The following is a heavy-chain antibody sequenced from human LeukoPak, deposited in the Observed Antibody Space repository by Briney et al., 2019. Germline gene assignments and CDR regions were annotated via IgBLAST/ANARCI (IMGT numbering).Heavy chain of an antibody. D-gene: IGHD3-3*01. V-gene: IGHV3-30*18. CDR3: AKDSFQRITIFGVVNSYFDY. Sequence: TGGSLRLSCAASGFTFSSYAMSWVRQAPGKGLEWVAVISYDGSNKYYADSVRGRFTISRDNSKNTLYLQMNSLRAEDTAVYYCAKDSFQRITIFGVVNSYFDYWGQGTLVTVSS. J-gene: IGHJ4*02. CDR1: GFTFSSYA. CDR2: ISYDGSNK.